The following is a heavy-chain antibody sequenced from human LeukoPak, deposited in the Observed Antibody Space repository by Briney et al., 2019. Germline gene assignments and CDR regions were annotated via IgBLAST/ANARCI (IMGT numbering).Heavy chain of an antibody. Sequence: GGSLRLSCAASGFSIDDYAMHWVRQAPGKGLEWVSGVSYNSDNIDYADSVKGRFTISRDNAKNSLYLQMNSLRPEDTALYYCAKDASPGNYYYYFLGVWGKGTTVIVSS. J-gene: IGHJ6*03. V-gene: IGHV3-9*01. CDR3: AKDASPGNYYYYFLGV. CDR1: GFSIDDYA. CDR2: VSYNSDNI.